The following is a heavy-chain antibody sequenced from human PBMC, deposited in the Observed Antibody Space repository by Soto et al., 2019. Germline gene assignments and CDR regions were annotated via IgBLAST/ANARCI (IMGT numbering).Heavy chain of an antibody. V-gene: IGHV1-24*01. J-gene: IGHJ4*02. CDR3: ATHPAYDSSGYPSGYFDY. D-gene: IGHD3-22*01. Sequence: ASVKVSCKVSGYTLTELSMHWVRQAPGKGLEWMGGFDPEDGETIYAQKFQGRVTMTEDTSTDTAYMELSSLGSEDTAVYYCATHPAYDSSGYPSGYFDYWGQGTLVTVSS. CDR2: FDPEDGET. CDR1: GYTLTELS.